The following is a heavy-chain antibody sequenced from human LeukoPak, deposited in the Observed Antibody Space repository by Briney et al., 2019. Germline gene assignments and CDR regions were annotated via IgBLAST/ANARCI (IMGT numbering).Heavy chain of an antibody. CDR2: IYHSGST. Sequence: SETLSLTCTVSGGSISSYYWSWIRQPPGKGLEWIGYIYHSGSTNYNPSLKSRVTISVDTSKNQFSLKLSSVTAADTAVYYCARGATEYDYVWGSYRYTSWFDPWGQGTLVTVSS. CDR1: GGSISSYY. CDR3: ARGATEYDYVWGSYRYTSWFDP. D-gene: IGHD3-16*02. J-gene: IGHJ5*02. V-gene: IGHV4-59*01.